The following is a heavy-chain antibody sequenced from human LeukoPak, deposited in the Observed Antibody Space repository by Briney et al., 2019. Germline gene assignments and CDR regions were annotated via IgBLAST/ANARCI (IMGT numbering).Heavy chain of an antibody. Sequence: QPGGSLRLSCAASGFSFSSYEMNWVRQAPGKGLEWVSYISSSGSTIYYADSVKGRFTVSRDNAKNSLYLQMNSLRAEDTAVYYCARLTTTVTTPFDYWGQGTLVTVSS. CDR3: ARLTTTVTTPFDY. V-gene: IGHV3-48*03. CDR2: ISSSGSTI. J-gene: IGHJ4*02. D-gene: IGHD4-17*01. CDR1: GFSFSSYE.